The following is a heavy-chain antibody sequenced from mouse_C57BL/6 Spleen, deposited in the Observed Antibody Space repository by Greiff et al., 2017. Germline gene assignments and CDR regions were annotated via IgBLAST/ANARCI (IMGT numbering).Heavy chain of an antibody. V-gene: IGHV5-6*01. CDR2: ISSGGSYT. Sequence: EVQLVESGGDLVKPGGSLKLSCAASGFTFSSYGMSWVRQTPDKRLEWVATISSGGSYTYYPDSVKGRFTISRDNAKNTLYLQMSSLKSEDTAMYYCARRDGYYPFDYWGQGTTLTVSS. J-gene: IGHJ2*01. CDR3: ARRDGYYPFDY. CDR1: GFTFSSYG. D-gene: IGHD2-3*01.